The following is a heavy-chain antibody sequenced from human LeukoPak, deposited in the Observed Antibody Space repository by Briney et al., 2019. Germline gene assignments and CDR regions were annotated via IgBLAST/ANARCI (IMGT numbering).Heavy chain of an antibody. V-gene: IGHV4-34*01. CDR1: GGSFSGYY. Sequence: SETPSLTCTVYGGSFSGYYWSWIRQPPGKGLEWIGEINHSGSTNYNPSLKSRVTISVDTSKNQFSLKLSSVTAADTAVYYCATSYYGDYVPFDYWGQGTLVTVSS. CDR2: INHSGST. D-gene: IGHD4-17*01. J-gene: IGHJ4*02. CDR3: ATSYYGDYVPFDY.